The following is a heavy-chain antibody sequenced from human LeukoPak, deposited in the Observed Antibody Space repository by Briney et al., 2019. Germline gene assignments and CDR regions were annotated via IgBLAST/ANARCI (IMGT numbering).Heavy chain of an antibody. CDR3: ARGKTTVTTWFDP. J-gene: IGHJ5*02. D-gene: IGHD4-17*01. Sequence: ASVKVSCKASGYTFTGYYMHWVRQAPGQGLEWMGWISAYNGNTNYAQKLQGRVTTTTDTSTSTAYMELRSLISDDTAVYYCARGKTTVTTWFDPWGQGTLVTVSS. CDR1: GYTFTGYY. CDR2: ISAYNGNT. V-gene: IGHV1-18*04.